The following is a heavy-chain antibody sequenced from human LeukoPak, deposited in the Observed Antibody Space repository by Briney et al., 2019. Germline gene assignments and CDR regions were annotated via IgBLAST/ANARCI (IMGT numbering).Heavy chain of an antibody. CDR1: GGSVTSGDDY. Sequence: SETLSLTCTVSGGSVTSGDDYWGWIRQHPGRGLEWIGYISSGGSTYANPSLKSRISISIDRSKNQFSLNVRSVTAADTALYFCARGVNFAHILTGYFRFAAFDIWGQGTVVTVSS. CDR3: ARGVNFAHILTGYFRFAAFDI. CDR2: ISSGGST. J-gene: IGHJ3*02. D-gene: IGHD3-9*01. V-gene: IGHV4-31*03.